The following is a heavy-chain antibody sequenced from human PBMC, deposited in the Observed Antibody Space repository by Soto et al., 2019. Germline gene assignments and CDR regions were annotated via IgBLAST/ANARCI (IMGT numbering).Heavy chain of an antibody. CDR1: GYTLTELS. J-gene: IGHJ6*02. V-gene: IGHV1-24*01. CDR2: FDPEDGET. D-gene: IGHD7-27*01. CDR3: ATTLPAWGSQHYYCYYGMDV. Sequence: ASVKVSCKVSGYTLTELSMHWVRQAPGKGLEWMGGFDPEDGETIYAQKFQGRVTMTEDTSTDTAYMELSSLRSEDTAVYYCATTLPAWGSQHYYCYYGMDVWGQGTTVTVSS.